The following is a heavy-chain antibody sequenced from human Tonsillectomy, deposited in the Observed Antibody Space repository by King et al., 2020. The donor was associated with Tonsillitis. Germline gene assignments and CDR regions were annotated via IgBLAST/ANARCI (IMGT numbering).Heavy chain of an antibody. J-gene: IGHJ3*02. CDR3: ARDKGADYYDSGSGAFDI. CDR1: GFTFSTFD. V-gene: IGHV3-21*06. CDR2: ISSSASYI. D-gene: IGHD3-22*01. Sequence: QLVQSGGVLVKPGGPLRLSCAASGFTFSTFDMNWVRQAPGRGLEWISSISSSASYIYYAESLKGRFTISRDNARSVVYLQMDYLRAEDTALYYCARDKGADYYDSGSGAFDIWGQGTLVTVSS.